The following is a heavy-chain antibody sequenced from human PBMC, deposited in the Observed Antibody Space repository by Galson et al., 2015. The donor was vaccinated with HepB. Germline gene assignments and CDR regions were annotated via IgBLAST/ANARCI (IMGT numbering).Heavy chain of an antibody. Sequence: SLRLSCAASGVTIPSYSMNWVRKAPGKGLEWLAYISAGSTTIYYAASVEGRFTLSRDNAKNFLYLHMNSLRGEDTAVYYCARNPSSYDYYNMDVWGHGTTVTVSS. V-gene: IGHV3-48*01. CDR3: ARNPSSYDYYNMDV. J-gene: IGHJ6*02. CDR2: ISAGSTTI. CDR1: GVTIPSYS.